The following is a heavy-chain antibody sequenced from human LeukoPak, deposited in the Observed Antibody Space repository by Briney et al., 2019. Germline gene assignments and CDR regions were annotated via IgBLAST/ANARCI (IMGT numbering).Heavy chain of an antibody. CDR3: ARDPRDYSFDY. Sequence: GGSLRLSCAASGFTFSDYYMSWIRQAPGKGLEWVANIKQDGSEKYYVDSVKGRFTISRDNAKNSLYLQMNSPRAEDTAVYYCARDPRDYSFDYWGQGTLVTVSS. D-gene: IGHD3/OR15-3a*01. J-gene: IGHJ4*02. V-gene: IGHV3-7*01. CDR1: GFTFSDYY. CDR2: IKQDGSEK.